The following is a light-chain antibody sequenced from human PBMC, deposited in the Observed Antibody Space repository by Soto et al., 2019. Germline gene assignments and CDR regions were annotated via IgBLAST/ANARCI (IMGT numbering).Light chain of an antibody. CDR3: QTWGTGIRV. V-gene: IGLV4-69*01. J-gene: IGLJ3*02. CDR1: SGHSNFA. CDR2: LNSDGSH. Sequence: QSVLTQSPSASASLGASVKLTCTLSSGHSNFAIAWHQQQPEEGPRYLMKLNSDGSHSKGDGIPDRFSGSSSGAERYLTISSLQSEDEADYYCQTWGTGIRVFGGGTKVTVL.